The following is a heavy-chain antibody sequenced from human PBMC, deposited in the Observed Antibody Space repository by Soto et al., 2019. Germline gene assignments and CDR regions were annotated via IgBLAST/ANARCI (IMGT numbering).Heavy chain of an antibody. J-gene: IGHJ6*02. CDR1: GYTFTGYY. CDR2: INPNSGGT. Sequence: ASVKVSCKASGYTFTGYYMHWVRQAPGQGLEWMGWINPNSGGTNYAQKFQGRVTMTRDASISTAYMELSRLRSDDTAVYYCARIYYYDSSTSMDVWGQGTTVTVSS. CDR3: ARIYYYDSSTSMDV. D-gene: IGHD3-22*01. V-gene: IGHV1-2*02.